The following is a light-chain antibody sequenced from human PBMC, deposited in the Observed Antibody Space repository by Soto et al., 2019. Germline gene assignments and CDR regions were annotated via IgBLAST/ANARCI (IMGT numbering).Light chain of an antibody. CDR1: QGISSY. CDR3: QQLNSYLWT. V-gene: IGKV1-9*01. Sequence: DLQLTQSPSFLSASVGDRVTITCRASQGISSYLAWYQQKPGKAPKRLIYAASTLQSGVPSRFSGSGYGKEFTLTISSLQPEDVATYYCQQLNSYLWTVGQGTKVEIK. CDR2: AAS. J-gene: IGKJ1*01.